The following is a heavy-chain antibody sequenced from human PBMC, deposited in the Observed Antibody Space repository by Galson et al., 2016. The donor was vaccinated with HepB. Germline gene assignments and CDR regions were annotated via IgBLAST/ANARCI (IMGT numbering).Heavy chain of an antibody. CDR1: GYSFTSYW. J-gene: IGHJ6*02. D-gene: IGHD2-2*01. Sequence: SGAEVKKPGESLKISCKASGYSFTSYWIDWVRQSPGKGLEWMGVIYPGDSETRYSPSFQGQVTMSADKSISTAYLQWSSLEASDTAMYFCARRERFCTSTSCHDICGGDVWGQGTTVTVS. CDR3: ARRERFCTSTSCHDICGGDV. V-gene: IGHV5-51*01. CDR2: IYPGDSET.